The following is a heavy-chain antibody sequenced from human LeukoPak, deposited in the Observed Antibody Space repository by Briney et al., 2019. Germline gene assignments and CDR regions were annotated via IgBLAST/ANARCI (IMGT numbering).Heavy chain of an antibody. D-gene: IGHD3-10*01. CDR1: GGSISSYY. Sequence: PSETLSLTCTVSGGSISSYYWSWIRQPPGKGLEWIGYIYYSGSTNYNPSLKSRVTISVDTSKNQFSLKLSSVTAADTAVYYCARTFGDSSMDVWGKGTTVTISS. CDR2: IYYSGST. V-gene: IGHV4-59*01. J-gene: IGHJ6*03. CDR3: ARTFGDSSMDV.